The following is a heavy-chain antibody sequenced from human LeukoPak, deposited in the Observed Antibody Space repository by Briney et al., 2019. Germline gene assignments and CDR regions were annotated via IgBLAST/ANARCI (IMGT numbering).Heavy chain of an antibody. CDR3: ARGTQWLVTFAASIDY. Sequence: GGSLRLSCAASGFTFSSYAMHWVRQAPGKGLEGVAVISYDGSNKYYADSVKGRFTIPRDNSKNTLYLQMNSLRAEDTAVYYCARGTQWLVTFAASIDYWGQGTLVTVSS. J-gene: IGHJ4*02. V-gene: IGHV3-30*04. CDR2: ISYDGSNK. CDR1: GFTFSSYA. D-gene: IGHD6-19*01.